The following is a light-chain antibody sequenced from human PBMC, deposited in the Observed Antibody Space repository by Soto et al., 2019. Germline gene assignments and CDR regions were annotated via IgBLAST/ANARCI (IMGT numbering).Light chain of an antibody. CDR2: DVS. Sequence: DIQMTQSPSTLSASVGERVTITCRASQSVSNWLAWYQQKPGKAPNLLIYDVSSLENGLPSRFSGSGSGTEFTLTISSLQPEDFATYYCLQHNSYPRTFGQGTKVDIK. V-gene: IGKV1-5*01. J-gene: IGKJ1*01. CDR3: LQHNSYPRT. CDR1: QSVSNW.